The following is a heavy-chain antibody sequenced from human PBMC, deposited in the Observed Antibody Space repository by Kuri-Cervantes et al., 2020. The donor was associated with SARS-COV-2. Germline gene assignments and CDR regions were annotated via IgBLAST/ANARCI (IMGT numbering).Heavy chain of an antibody. J-gene: IGHJ4*02. V-gene: IGHV4-38-2*01. CDR1: GGPFSGYY. D-gene: IGHD2-21*01. CDR2: IYHSGST. CDR3: ARRFRGPFDY. Sequence: GSLRLSCAVYGGPFSGYYWGWIRQPPGKGLEWIGSIYHSGSTYYNPSLKSRVTISVDTSKNQFSLKLSSVTAADTAVYYCARRFRGPFDYWGQGTLVTVSS.